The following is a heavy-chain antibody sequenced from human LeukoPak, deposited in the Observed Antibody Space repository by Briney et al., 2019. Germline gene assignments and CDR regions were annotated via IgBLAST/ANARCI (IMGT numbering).Heavy chain of an antibody. CDR1: GFTVSSDY. V-gene: IGHV3-66*01. Sequence: GGSLRLSCAASGFTVSSDYITWVRQAPGKGLEWVSVVYSGGETYYAESVRGRFTVSRDNSKNTVYLQMNSLRAEDTAVYFCARGGIAARPSDSWGQGTLVTVSS. CDR2: VYSGGET. CDR3: ARGGIAARPSDS. J-gene: IGHJ4*02. D-gene: IGHD6-6*01.